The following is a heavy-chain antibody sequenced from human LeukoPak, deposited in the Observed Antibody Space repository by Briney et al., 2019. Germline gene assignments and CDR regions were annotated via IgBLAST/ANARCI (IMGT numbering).Heavy chain of an antibody. V-gene: IGHV3-48*03. CDR3: ARDSLQLDV. CDR2: ISSSGSTI. CDR1: GFTFSSYE. J-gene: IGHJ6*02. Sequence: GGSLRLSCSASGFTFSSYEMTWVRQAPGKGLEWVSYISSSGSTIYYADSVKGRFTISRDNAKNSLYLQMNSLRAEDTAVYYGARDSLQLDVWGQGTTVTVSS.